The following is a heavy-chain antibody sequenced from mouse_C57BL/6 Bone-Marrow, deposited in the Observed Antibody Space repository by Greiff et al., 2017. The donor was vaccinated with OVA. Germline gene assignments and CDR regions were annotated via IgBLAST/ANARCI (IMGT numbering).Heavy chain of an antibody. Sequence: QVQLQQSGPELVKPGASVKISCKASGYAFSSSWMNWVKQRPGKGLEWIGRIYPGDGDTNYNGKFKGKATLTADKSSSTAYMQLSSLTSEDSAVYFCARWSSLSYFYYWGQGTPLTFSS. V-gene: IGHV1-82*01. CDR1: GYAFSSSW. J-gene: IGHJ2*01. D-gene: IGHD6-1*01. CDR2: IYPGDGDT. CDR3: ARWSSLSYFYY.